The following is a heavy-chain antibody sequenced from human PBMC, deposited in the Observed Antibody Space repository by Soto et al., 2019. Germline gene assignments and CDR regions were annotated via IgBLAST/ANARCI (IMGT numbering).Heavy chain of an antibody. CDR3: ARERYSSGWYFNWFDP. J-gene: IGHJ5*02. Sequence: PSETLSLTCTVSGGSITSYYWNWIRQPPGKGLEWIGNFYYGGNTDYNPSLKSRVTISVDTSKNQFSLKLSSVTAADTAVYYCARERYSSGWYFNWFDPWGQGTLVTVSS. CDR1: GGSITSYY. V-gene: IGHV4-59*12. CDR2: FYYGGNT. D-gene: IGHD6-19*01.